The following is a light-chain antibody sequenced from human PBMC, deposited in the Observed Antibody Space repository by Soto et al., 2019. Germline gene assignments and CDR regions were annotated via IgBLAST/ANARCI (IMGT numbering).Light chain of an antibody. J-gene: IGKJ2*01. Sequence: EIVLTQSPGTLSLSPGARATLSCRASQGVTSSYLAWYQQKPGQAPRLLIYGASSRATGIPDRFRGSGSGTVFPLTISRLEPEDFAVFYCQQYGSAPYTFGQGTKLEIK. CDR3: QQYGSAPYT. CDR2: GAS. V-gene: IGKV3-20*01. CDR1: QGVTSSY.